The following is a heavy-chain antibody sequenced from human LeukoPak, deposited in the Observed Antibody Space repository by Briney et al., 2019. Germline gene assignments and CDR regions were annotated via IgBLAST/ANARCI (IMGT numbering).Heavy chain of an antibody. D-gene: IGHD3-22*01. Sequence: PGGSLRLSCAASGFTFSLYSMNWVRQAPGKGLEWISYISSSSTTISYADSVKGRFTISRDNAKKSLYLQMNSLRPEDTAVYYCARDPGLSGYYFDFWGQGTLVTVSS. CDR2: ISSSSTTI. CDR3: ARDPGLSGYYFDF. J-gene: IGHJ4*02. CDR1: GFTFSLYS. V-gene: IGHV3-48*01.